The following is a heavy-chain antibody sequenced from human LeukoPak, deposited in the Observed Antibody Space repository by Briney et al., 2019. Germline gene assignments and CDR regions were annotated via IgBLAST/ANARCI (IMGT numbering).Heavy chain of an antibody. CDR3: ARYNGALDY. Sequence: SETLSLTCTVSGGPIRSHYWSWIRQPPGKGLEWIGYIYYSVSPNYNPSLKSRVTISVETSKNQFSLKLTSLTAADSAVYYCARYNGALDYWGQGTLVTVSS. V-gene: IGHV4-59*11. CDR2: IYYSVSP. J-gene: IGHJ4*02. CDR1: GGPIRSHY. D-gene: IGHD2-8*01.